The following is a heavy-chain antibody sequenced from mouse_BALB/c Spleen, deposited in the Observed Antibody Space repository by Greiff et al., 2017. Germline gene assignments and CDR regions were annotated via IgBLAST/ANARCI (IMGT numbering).Heavy chain of an antibody. D-gene: IGHD1-1*01. CDR2: ISYSGST. CDR3: ARGDYYGSSPYWYFDV. CDR1: GYSITSDYA. V-gene: IGHV3-2*02. Sequence: EVQLQESGPGLVKPSQSLSLTCTVTGYSITSDYAWNWIRQFPGNKLEWMGYISYSGSTSYNPSLKSRISITRDTSKNQFFLQLNSVTTEDTATYYCARGDYYGSSPYWYFDVWGAGTTVTVSS. J-gene: IGHJ1*01.